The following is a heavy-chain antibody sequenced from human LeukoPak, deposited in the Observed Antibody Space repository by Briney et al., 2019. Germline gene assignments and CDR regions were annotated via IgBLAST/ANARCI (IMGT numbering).Heavy chain of an antibody. CDR1: GGTFSFYT. CDR3: ARDNLAPSGVKYFHL. CDR2: IVPKFGST. Sequence: APVKVSCKASGGTFSFYTLNWVRQAPGQGLEWMGGIVPKFGSTNYAQKFHDRLSITTDESTTTAYMELSSLRSEDTALYFCARDNLAPSGVKYFHLWGPGTLVTVSS. V-gene: IGHV1-69*05. J-gene: IGHJ1*01. D-gene: IGHD3-16*02.